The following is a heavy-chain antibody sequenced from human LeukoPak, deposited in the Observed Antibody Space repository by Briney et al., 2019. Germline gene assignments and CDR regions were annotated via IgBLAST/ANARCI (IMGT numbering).Heavy chain of an antibody. D-gene: IGHD2-2*01. J-gene: IGHJ4*02. CDR2: ISTNGGST. CDR1: GFTFSSYA. CDR3: ARWGSTSRYDY. Sequence: SGGSLRLSCAASGFTFSSYAMHWVRQAPGKGLEYVSAISTNGGSTYYANSVKGRFTISRDNSKNTLYLQMGSVRAEDMAVYYCARWGSTSRYDYWGQGTLVTVSS. V-gene: IGHV3-64*01.